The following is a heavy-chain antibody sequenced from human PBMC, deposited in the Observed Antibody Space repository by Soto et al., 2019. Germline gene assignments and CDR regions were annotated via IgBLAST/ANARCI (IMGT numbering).Heavy chain of an antibody. CDR3: TRHLIGSAKPSDY. J-gene: IGHJ4*02. D-gene: IGHD3-10*01. Sequence: GGSLRLSCAASAFTFSGAAMHWVRQASGKGLEWVGRIRSKANSYATAYAASVKGRFTISRDDSKNTAYLQMYSQKTEDTAVYCCTRHLIGSAKPSDYWGQGTLVTVSS. CDR2: IRSKANSYAT. V-gene: IGHV3-73*01. CDR1: AFTFSGAA.